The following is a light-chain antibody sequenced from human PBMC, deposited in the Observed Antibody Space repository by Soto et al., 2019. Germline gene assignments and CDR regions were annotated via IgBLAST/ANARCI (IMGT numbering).Light chain of an antibody. CDR2: GAS. CDR1: QSISNN. J-gene: IGKJ4*01. CDR3: QYFNDWPPGLT. Sequence: EVVMTQSPATLSVSPGERATLSCRASQSISNNLAWYQQKPGQAPRLLIFGASTRATGVPARFSGSGSGTEFILTISSLQSEDFATFYCQYFNDWPPGLTFGGGTKVDSK. V-gene: IGKV3-15*01.